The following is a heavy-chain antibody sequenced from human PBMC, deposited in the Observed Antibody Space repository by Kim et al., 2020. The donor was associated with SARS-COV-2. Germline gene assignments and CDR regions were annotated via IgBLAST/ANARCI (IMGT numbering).Heavy chain of an antibody. J-gene: IGHJ6*03. V-gene: IGHV4-4*07. CDR3: ARGGYCSSTSCYNEEAHYYYYMDV. CDR2: IYTSGST. Sequence: SETLSLTCTVSGGSISSYYWSWIRQPAGKGLEWIGRIYTSGSTNYNPSLKSRVTMSVDTSKNQFSLKLSSVTAADTAVYYCARGGYCSSTSCYNEEAHYYYYMDVWGKGTTVTVSS. D-gene: IGHD2-2*02. CDR1: GGSISSYY.